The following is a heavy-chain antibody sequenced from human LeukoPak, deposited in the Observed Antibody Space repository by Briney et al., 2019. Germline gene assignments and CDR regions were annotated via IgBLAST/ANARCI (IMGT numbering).Heavy chain of an antibody. CDR2: IYHSGST. Sequence: SETLSLTCTVSGYSISSGYYWGWIRQPPGKGLEWIGSIYHSGSTYYNPSLKSRVTISVDTSKNQFSLKLSSVTAADTAVYYCARRNPYGGKLDYWGQGTLVTVSS. CDR1: GYSISSGYY. J-gene: IGHJ4*02. D-gene: IGHD4-23*01. V-gene: IGHV4-38-2*02. CDR3: ARRNPYGGKLDY.